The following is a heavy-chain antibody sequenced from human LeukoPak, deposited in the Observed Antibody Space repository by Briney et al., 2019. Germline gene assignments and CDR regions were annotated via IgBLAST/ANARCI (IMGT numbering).Heavy chain of an antibody. CDR2: IYHSGST. CDR3: ARGGNGYFSNAFDI. V-gene: IGHV4-30-2*01. J-gene: IGHJ3*02. D-gene: IGHD5-18*01. CDR1: GGSISSGGYS. Sequence: SETLSLTCAVSGGSISSGGYSWSWIRQPPGKGLEWIEYIYHSGSTYYNPSLKSRVTISVDRSKNQFSLKLSSVTAADTAVYYCARGGNGYFSNAFDIWGQGTMVTVSS.